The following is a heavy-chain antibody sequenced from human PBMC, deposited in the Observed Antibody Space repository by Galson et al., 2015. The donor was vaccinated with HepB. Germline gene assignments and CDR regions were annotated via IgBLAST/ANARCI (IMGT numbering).Heavy chain of an antibody. CDR3: ASSRALYGSFDY. CDR1: GFTFGSYA. J-gene: IGHJ4*02. CDR2: ISGSGVST. D-gene: IGHD4-17*01. Sequence: SLRLSCAASGFTFGSYAMNWVRQAPGKGLEWVSAISGSGVSTYSADSVKGRFTISRDNSKNTLYLQMNSLRAEDTAVYYCASSRALYGSFDYWGQGTLVTVSS. V-gene: IGHV3-23*01.